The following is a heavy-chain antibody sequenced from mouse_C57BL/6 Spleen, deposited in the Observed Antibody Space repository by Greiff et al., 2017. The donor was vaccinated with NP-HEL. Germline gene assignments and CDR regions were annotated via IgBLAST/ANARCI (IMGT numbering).Heavy chain of an antibody. CDR2: INYDGSST. D-gene: IGHD3-1*01. CDR3: AREGTRGYFDV. V-gene: IGHV5-16*01. CDR1: GFTFSDYY. J-gene: IGHJ1*03. Sequence: EVQLVESEGGLVQPGSSMKLSCTASGFTFSDYYMAWVRQVPEKGLEWVANINYDGSSTYYLDSLKSRFIISRDNAKNILYLQMSSLKSEDTATYYCAREGTRGYFDVWGTGTTVTVSS.